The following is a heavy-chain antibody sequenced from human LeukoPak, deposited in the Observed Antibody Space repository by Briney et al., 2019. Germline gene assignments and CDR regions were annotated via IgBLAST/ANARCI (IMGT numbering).Heavy chain of an antibody. CDR1: GGSVSSGSYY. Sequence: ETLSLTCTVSGGSVSSGSYYWSWIRQPPGTGLEWIGYIYYSGSTNYNPSLKSRVTISIDTSKNQFSLKLSSVTAADTAVYYCARDRVRGSSNPYFDYWGQGTLVTVSS. D-gene: IGHD1-26*01. CDR2: IYYSGST. V-gene: IGHV4-61*01. CDR3: ARDRVRGSSNPYFDY. J-gene: IGHJ4*02.